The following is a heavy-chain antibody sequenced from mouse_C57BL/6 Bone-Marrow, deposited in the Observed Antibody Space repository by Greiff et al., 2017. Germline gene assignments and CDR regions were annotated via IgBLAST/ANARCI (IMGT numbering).Heavy chain of an antibody. CDR2: ISSGSSTI. Sequence: EVKLMESGGGLVKPGGSLKLSCAASGFTFSDYGMHWVRQAPEKGLEWVAYISSGSSTIYYADTVKGRFTISRDNAKNTLCLQMTSLRSEDTAMYYCARVVARSYWYFDVWGTGTTVTVSS. CDR1: GFTFSDYG. D-gene: IGHD1-1*01. J-gene: IGHJ1*03. V-gene: IGHV5-17*01. CDR3: ARVVARSYWYFDV.